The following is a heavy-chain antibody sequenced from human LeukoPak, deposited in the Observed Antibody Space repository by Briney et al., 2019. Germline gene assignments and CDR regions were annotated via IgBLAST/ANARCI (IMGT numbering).Heavy chain of an antibody. CDR1: GYTFTSYA. Sequence: ASVKVSCKASGYTFTSYAMHWVRQAPGQRLEWMGWINAGNGNTKYSQKFQGRITITRNTSASTAYMELSSLRSEDTAVYYCARSGIPVTTMDNWWFGDWFDPWGQGTLVTVSS. CDR2: INAGNGNT. V-gene: IGHV1-3*01. J-gene: IGHJ5*02. D-gene: IGHD4-17*01. CDR3: ARSGIPVTTMDNWWFGDWFDP.